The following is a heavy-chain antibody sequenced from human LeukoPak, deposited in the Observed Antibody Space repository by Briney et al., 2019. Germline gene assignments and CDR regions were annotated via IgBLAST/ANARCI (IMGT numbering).Heavy chain of an antibody. CDR3: ATGYGDFFFDY. V-gene: IGHV4-39*01. J-gene: IGHJ4*02. CDR2: IYYSGST. CDR1: GGSISSSTYY. Sequence: SETLSLTCTVSGGSISSSTYYWGWIRQPPGKGLEWIGNIYYSGSTYYNPSLKSRVTISVDTSKNQFSLKLSSVTASDTAVYYCATGYGDFFFDYWGQGALVTVSS. D-gene: IGHD4-17*01.